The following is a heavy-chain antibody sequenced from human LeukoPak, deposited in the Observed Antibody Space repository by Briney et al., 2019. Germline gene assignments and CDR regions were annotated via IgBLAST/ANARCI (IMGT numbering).Heavy chain of an antibody. J-gene: IGHJ4*02. CDR3: SRNGLVDFDY. CDR1: GFAFDDFA. V-gene: IGHV3-49*04. CDR2: IRRRAYGGAA. Sequence: GGSLRLSCTTSGFAFDDFAMGWVRQPAGKGLEWVGFIRRRAYGGAAEYAASVKGRFIISRDDSKGTAYLQMNSLKTEDTAVYYCSRNGLVDFDYWGQGSRVIVSP.